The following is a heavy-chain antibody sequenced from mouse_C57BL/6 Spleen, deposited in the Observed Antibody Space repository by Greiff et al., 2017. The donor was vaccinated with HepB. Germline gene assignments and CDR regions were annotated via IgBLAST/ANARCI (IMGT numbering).Heavy chain of an antibody. CDR2: IWRGGST. D-gene: IGHD2-4*01. J-gene: IGHJ4*01. CDR3: AKNEGITTDYAMDY. V-gene: IGHV2-5*01. CDR1: GFSLTSYG. Sequence: QVHVKQSGPGLVQPSQSLSITCTVSGFSLTSYGVHWVRQSPGKGLEWLGVIWRGGSTDYNAAFMSRLSITKDNSKSQVFFKMNSLQADDTAIYYCAKNEGITTDYAMDYWGQGTSVTVSS.